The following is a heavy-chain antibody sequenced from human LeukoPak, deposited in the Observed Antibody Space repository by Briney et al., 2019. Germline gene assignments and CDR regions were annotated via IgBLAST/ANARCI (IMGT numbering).Heavy chain of an antibody. CDR3: ARRSSSWYWGCFDY. CDR2: ISYTGTT. Sequence: PSETLSLTCTVSGGSIGSSAYSWGWIRRPPGKGLEWIGSISYTGTTYYNPSLKSRVTISVDTSKNQFSLKLSSVTAADTAVYYCARRSSSWYWGCFDYWGQGTLVTVSS. V-gene: IGHV4-39*07. D-gene: IGHD6-13*01. CDR1: GGSIGSSAYS. J-gene: IGHJ4*02.